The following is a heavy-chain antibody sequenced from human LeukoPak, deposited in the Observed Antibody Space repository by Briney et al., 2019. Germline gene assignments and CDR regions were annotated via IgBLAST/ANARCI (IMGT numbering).Heavy chain of an antibody. V-gene: IGHV4-38-2*02. CDR1: GASITNGYY. J-gene: IGHJ5*02. Sequence: TSETLSLTCTVSGASITNGYYWGWIRQSPGKGLEWIGSIYHSGSTYRNPSLQSRVSMSADTSNNQFSLTLSSVTAADTAVYYCARLGYCNRVSYYGWLDPWGQGTLVTVSS. CDR2: IYHSGST. CDR3: ARLGYCNRVSYYGWLDP. D-gene: IGHD2/OR15-2a*01.